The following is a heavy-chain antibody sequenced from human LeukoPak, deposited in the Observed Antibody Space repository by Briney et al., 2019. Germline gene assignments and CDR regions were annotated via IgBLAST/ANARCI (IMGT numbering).Heavy chain of an antibody. D-gene: IGHD1-26*01. V-gene: IGHV1-2*02. J-gene: IGHJ6*03. CDR2: INPNSGGT. Sequence: ASVKVSCKASGYTFTGYYMHWVRQAPGQGLEWMGWINPNSGGTNYAQKFQGRVTMTRDTSISTAYMELSRLRSDDTAVYYCARGPYSGSPVGYYYYYYMDVWGKGTTATVSS. CDR1: GYTFTGYY. CDR3: ARGPYSGSPVGYYYYYYMDV.